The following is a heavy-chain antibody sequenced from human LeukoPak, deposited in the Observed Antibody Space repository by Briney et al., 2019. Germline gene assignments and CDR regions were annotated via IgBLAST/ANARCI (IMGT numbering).Heavy chain of an antibody. CDR2: IYYSGST. V-gene: IGHV4-30-4*07. Sequence: PSETLSLTCAVSGGSISSGGYSWSWIRPPPGKGLEWIGYIYYSGSTYYNPSLKSRVTISVDTSKNQFSLKLSSVTAADTAVYYCARVAIAYCSGGSCQGYFDYWGQGTLVTVSS. CDR3: ARVAIAYCSGGSCQGYFDY. J-gene: IGHJ4*02. D-gene: IGHD2-15*01. CDR1: GGSISSGGYS.